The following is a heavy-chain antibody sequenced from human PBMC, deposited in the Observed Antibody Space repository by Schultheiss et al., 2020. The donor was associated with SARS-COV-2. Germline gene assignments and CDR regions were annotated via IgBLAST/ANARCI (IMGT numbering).Heavy chain of an antibody. V-gene: IGHV1-2*02. Sequence: ASVKVSCKASGYTFTSYYMHWVRQAPGQGLEWMGWINPNSGGTNYAQKFQGRVTMTRDTSISTAYMELSRLRSDDTAVYYCAREDYYDSSGTDGYGMDVWGQGTTVTVSS. CDR3: AREDYYDSSGTDGYGMDV. J-gene: IGHJ6*02. D-gene: IGHD3-22*01. CDR2: INPNSGGT. CDR1: GYTFTSYY.